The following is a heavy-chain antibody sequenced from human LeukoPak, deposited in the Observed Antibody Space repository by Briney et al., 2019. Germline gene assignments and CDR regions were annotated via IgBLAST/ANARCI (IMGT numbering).Heavy chain of an antibody. CDR1: GGSFSGYY. CDR2: INHSGST. CDR3: ARPSAPWYSRDAFDI. J-gene: IGHJ3*02. Sequence: PSETLSLTCAVYGGSFSGYYWSWIRQPPGKGVEWIGEINHSGSTNYNPSLKSRVTLSVDTSKNQFSLKLTSVTAADTAMYYCARPSAPWYSRDAFDIWAQGTMVTVSS. V-gene: IGHV4-34*01. D-gene: IGHD1-26*01.